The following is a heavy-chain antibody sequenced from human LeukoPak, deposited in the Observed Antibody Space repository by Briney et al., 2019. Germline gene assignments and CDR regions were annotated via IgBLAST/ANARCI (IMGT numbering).Heavy chain of an antibody. CDR3: VCCSSTSCYGGYYFDY. Sequence: ASVKVSCKVSGYTLTELSMHWVRQAPGKGLEWMGGFDPEDGETIYAQKFQGRVTMTEDTSTDTAYMELSSLRSGDTAVYYCVCCSSTSCYGGYYFDYWGQGTLVTVSS. V-gene: IGHV1-24*01. J-gene: IGHJ4*02. CDR1: GYTLTELS. D-gene: IGHD2-2*01. CDR2: FDPEDGET.